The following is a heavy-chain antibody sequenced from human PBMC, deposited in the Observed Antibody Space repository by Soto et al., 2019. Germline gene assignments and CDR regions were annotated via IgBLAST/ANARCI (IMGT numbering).Heavy chain of an antibody. D-gene: IGHD2-21*02. V-gene: IGHV1-46*01. Sequence: QVQLVQSGAEVKKPGASVKVSCKASGYTFTSYYMHWVRQAPGQGLEWMGIINPSGGSTSYAQKFQGRVTMTSDTPTSTVYMELGSLRSEDTAVYYCAGGGYCGGDCYPAYWGQGTLVTVSS. J-gene: IGHJ4*02. CDR1: GYTFTSYY. CDR3: AGGGYCGGDCYPAY. CDR2: INPSGGST.